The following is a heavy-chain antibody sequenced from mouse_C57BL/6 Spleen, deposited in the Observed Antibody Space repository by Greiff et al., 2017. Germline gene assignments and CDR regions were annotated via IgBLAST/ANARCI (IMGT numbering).Heavy chain of an antibody. V-gene: IGHV1-55*01. CDR1: GYTFTSYW. J-gene: IGHJ2*01. D-gene: IGHD1-1*02. CDR3: AGGGNYASCVFDY. CDR2: IYPGSGST. Sequence: QVQLQQPGAELVKPGASVKMSCKASGYTFTSYWITWVKQRPGQGLEWIGDIYPGSGSTNYNEKFKSKATLTVDTSSSTAYMQLSSLTSEDSAVYYGAGGGNYASCVFDYWGQGTTLTVSS.